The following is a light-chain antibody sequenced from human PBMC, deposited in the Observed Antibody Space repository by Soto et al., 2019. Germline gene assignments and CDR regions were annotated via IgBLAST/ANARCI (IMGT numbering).Light chain of an antibody. V-gene: IGLV2-14*01. CDR1: RRDVGGYNY. Sequence: SALTPPASVSGSPGQSITISCTGTRRDVGGYNYVSWYQQYPGKSPKLLIYEVTHRPSGVSNRFSGSKSGNTASLTISGLQAEDEADYYCSSYTISNTLPFVFGTGTKVTVL. CDR3: SSYTISNTLPFV. CDR2: EVT. J-gene: IGLJ1*01.